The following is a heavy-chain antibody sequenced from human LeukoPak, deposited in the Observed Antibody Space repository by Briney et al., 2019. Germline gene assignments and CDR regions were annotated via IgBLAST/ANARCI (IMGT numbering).Heavy chain of an antibody. D-gene: IGHD4-23*01. J-gene: IGHJ3*02. Sequence: ASVKFSCKASGYTFTGYYMHWVRQAPGQGLEWMGWINPNSGGTNYAQKFQGRVTMTRDTSISTAYMELSRLRSDDTAVYYCARSPYGGNSGSGDAFDIWGQGTMVTVSS. CDR1: GYTFTGYY. V-gene: IGHV1-2*02. CDR3: ARSPYGGNSGSGDAFDI. CDR2: INPNSGGT.